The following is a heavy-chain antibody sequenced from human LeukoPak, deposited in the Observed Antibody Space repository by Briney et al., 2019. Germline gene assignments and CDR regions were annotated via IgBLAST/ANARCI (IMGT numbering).Heavy chain of an antibody. D-gene: IGHD3-9*01. CDR1: GYTFTSYG. V-gene: IGHV1-18*01. J-gene: IGHJ5*02. CDR3: AGADYDIFLNNWFDP. CDR2: ISAYNGNT. Sequence: GASVKVSCKASGYTFTSYGISWVRQAPGQGLEWMGWISAYNGNTDYAQKLQGRVTMTRNTSISTAYMELSSLRSEDTAVYYCAGADYDIFLNNWFDPWGQGTLVTVSS.